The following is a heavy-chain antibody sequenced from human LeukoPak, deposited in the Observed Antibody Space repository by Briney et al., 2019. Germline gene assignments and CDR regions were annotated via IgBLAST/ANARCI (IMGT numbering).Heavy chain of an antibody. V-gene: IGHV4-39*01. Sequence: PSETLSLTCAVSGDSISTSNSYWGWIRRPPGKGLEWVGSIYYSGNTYYNPSLKSRVTISVDTSKNQFSLKLTSVTAADTAVYYCARQTGVGLFILPGGRGTLVTASS. CDR2: IYYSGNT. CDR3: ARQTGVGLFILP. J-gene: IGHJ4*02. D-gene: IGHD3-3*01. CDR1: GDSISTSNSY.